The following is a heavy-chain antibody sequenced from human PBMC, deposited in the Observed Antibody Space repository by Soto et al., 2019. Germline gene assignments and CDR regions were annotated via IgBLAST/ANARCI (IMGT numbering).Heavy chain of an antibody. CDR3: ARGGASVTTPFDY. Sequence: GGSLRLSCAASGFAFSDPYMSWIRQAPGKGLEWISYISSSGSTLYYADSVKVRFTISRDNAKKSLYLQMDSLTADDTAVYYCARGGASVTTPFDYWGQGTQVTSPQ. J-gene: IGHJ4*02. V-gene: IGHV3-11*01. CDR1: GFAFSDPY. CDR2: ISSSGSTL. D-gene: IGHD4-17*01.